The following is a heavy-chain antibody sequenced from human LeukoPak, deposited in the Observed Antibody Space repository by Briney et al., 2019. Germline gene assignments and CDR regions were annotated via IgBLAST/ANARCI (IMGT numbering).Heavy chain of an antibody. D-gene: IGHD1-26*01. Sequence: GGSLRVSCAASGFTFSSFSMNWVRQAPGKGLEWVSTVSSSGASTYYADSVKGRFTISSDNSKNTVYLQVSSLRAEDTAVYYCAKDQWARGADDAFDIWGQGTMVTVSS. CDR3: AKDQWARGADDAFDI. V-gene: IGHV3-23*01. CDR2: VSSSGAST. CDR1: GFTFSSFS. J-gene: IGHJ3*02.